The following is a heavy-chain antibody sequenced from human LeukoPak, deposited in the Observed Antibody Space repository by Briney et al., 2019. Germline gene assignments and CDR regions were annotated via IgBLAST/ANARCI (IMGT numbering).Heavy chain of an antibody. V-gene: IGHV3-21*01. CDR1: GFTFSNYS. J-gene: IGHJ5*02. Sequence: GGSLRLSCAASGFTFSNYSMNWVRQAPGKGLEWVSSISSSSSYIYYADSVKGRFTISRDNAKNSLYLQMNSLRAEDTAVYYCATLYSSSWPPYNWFDPWGQGTLVTVSS. CDR2: ISSSSSYI. CDR3: ATLYSSSWPPYNWFDP. D-gene: IGHD6-13*01.